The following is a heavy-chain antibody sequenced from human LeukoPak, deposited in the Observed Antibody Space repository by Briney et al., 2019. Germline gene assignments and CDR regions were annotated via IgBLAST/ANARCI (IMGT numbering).Heavy chain of an antibody. J-gene: IGHJ5*02. CDR1: GGTFSSYA. CDR3: ARETAGTVNWFDP. CDR2: IIPILGIA. D-gene: IGHD6-13*01. Sequence: GASVKVSCKASGGTFSSYAISWVRQAPGHGLEWMGRIIPILGIANYAQKFQGRVTMTRDTSISTAYMELSRLRSDDTAVYYCARETAGTVNWFDPWGQGTLVTVSS. V-gene: IGHV1-69*04.